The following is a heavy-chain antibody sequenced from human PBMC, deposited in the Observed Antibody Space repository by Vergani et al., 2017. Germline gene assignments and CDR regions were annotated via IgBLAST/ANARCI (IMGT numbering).Heavy chain of an antibody. D-gene: IGHD3-22*01. CDR1: GFTFSSYA. V-gene: IGHV3-30-3*02. CDR2: ISYDGSNK. Sequence: QVQLVESGGGVVQPGRSLRLSCAASGFTFSSYAMHWVRQAPGKGLEWVAVISYDGSNKYYADSVKGRFTISRDNSKNTLYLQMNSLRAEDTAVYYCAKLVGNYYDSSGYSHWGQGTLVTVSS. J-gene: IGHJ4*02. CDR3: AKLVGNYYDSSGYSH.